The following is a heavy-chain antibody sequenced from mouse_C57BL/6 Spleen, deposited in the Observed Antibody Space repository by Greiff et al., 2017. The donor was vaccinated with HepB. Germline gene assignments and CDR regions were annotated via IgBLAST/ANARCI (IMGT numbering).Heavy chain of an antibody. J-gene: IGHJ3*01. CDR1: GYSITSGYD. CDR3: ARGHYYGSPWFAY. CDR2: ISYSGST. D-gene: IGHD1-1*01. Sequence: EVKLQESGPGMVKPSQSLSLTCTVTGYSITSGYDWHWIRHFPGNKLEWMGYISYSGSTNYNPSLKSRISITHDTSKNHFFLKLNSVTTEDTATYYCARGHYYGSPWFAYWGQGTLVTVSA. V-gene: IGHV3-1*01.